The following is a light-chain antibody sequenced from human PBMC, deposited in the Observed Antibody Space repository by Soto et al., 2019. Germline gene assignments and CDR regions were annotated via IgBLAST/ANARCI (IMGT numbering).Light chain of an antibody. V-gene: IGKV1-39*01. CDR3: HQTFPPPLT. Sequence: DIQMAQSPSSLSASVGDRVTITCRASRSIDTYLSWYQQKAGKAPKLLIFATSTLQSGVPSRFSGSGSGTDFTLTISSLQPEDFGTYYCHQTFPPPLTFGSGIKVDIX. CDR2: ATS. CDR1: RSIDTY. J-gene: IGKJ4*01.